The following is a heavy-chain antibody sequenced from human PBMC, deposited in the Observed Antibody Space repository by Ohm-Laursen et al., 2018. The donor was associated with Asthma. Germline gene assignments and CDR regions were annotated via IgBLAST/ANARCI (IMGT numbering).Heavy chain of an antibody. V-gene: IGHV3-11*04. J-gene: IGHJ5*02. CDR3: AKGFDYGATGFDP. Sequence: SLRLSCAASGFTFSNYYMSWIRQAPGKGLEWVSYISTTSNTIYYADSVKGRFTISRDNSKNTLYLQMNSLRAGDTAVYYCAKGFDYGATGFDPWGQGTLVTVSS. D-gene: IGHD4-17*01. CDR2: ISTTSNTI. CDR1: GFTFSNYY.